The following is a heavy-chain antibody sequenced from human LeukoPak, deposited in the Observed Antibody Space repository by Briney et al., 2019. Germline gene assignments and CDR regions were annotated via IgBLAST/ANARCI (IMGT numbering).Heavy chain of an antibody. CDR1: GFTFSSHG. CDR2: ISPSGGIT. D-gene: IGHD3-10*01. Sequence: GGSLRLSCAASGFTFSSHGMNWVRQAPGKGLEWVSGISPSGGITYYTDSVKGRFTISRDISKNTLYLQMNSLRAEDTAVYYCARVLSGRGSLYSYYYYMDVWGKGTTVTISS. V-gene: IGHV3-23*01. CDR3: ARVLSGRGSLYSYYYYMDV. J-gene: IGHJ6*03.